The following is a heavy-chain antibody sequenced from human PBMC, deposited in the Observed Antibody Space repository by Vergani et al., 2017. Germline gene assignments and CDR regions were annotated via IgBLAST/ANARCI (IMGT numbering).Heavy chain of an antibody. J-gene: IGHJ4*02. Sequence: QVQLLLSGAEVKKPGSSVKVSCKASGVNYRSLAISWVRLAPGQGLEWMGRIVPIFEKINYAPKFQGRVTITADESTNIAYMELTSLTSYDTAIYYCSNCQFTSFWPCDCWGQGTLVTVSS. CDR3: SNCQFTSFWPCDC. CDR2: IVPIFEKI. V-gene: IGHV1-69*18. D-gene: IGHD2-2*01. CDR1: GVNYRSLA.